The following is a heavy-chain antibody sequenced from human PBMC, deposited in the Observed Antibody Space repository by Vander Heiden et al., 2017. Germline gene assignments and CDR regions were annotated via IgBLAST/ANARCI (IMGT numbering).Heavy chain of an antibody. Sequence: QVQLVESGGGVVQPGRSLRLSSAASGFTFSTYAMHWVRQAPGKGLEWVAVISYDGNNKYNADSVKGRFTISRDNSKNTLYLQMNSLRAEDTAVYYCARDRDCSSTSCYNAFDIWGQGTLVTVSS. V-gene: IGHV3-30-3*01. CDR1: GFTFSTYA. CDR3: ARDRDCSSTSCYNAFDI. J-gene: IGHJ3*02. CDR2: ISYDGNNK. D-gene: IGHD2-2*02.